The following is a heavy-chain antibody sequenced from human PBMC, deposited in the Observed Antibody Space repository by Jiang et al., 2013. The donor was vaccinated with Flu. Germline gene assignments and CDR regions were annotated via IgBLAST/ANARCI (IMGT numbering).Heavy chain of an antibody. CDR3: ARNGGAQDY. CDR2: T. Sequence: TFYADSVKGRFTISRDFSKNALYLEMNSLRAEDTAVYYCARNGGAQDYWGQGTRVTVSS. V-gene: IGHV3-33*01. D-gene: IGHD3-16*01. J-gene: IGHJ4*02.